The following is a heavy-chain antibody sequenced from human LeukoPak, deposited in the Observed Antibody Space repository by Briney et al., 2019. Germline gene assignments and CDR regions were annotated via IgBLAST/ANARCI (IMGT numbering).Heavy chain of an antibody. J-gene: IGHJ4*02. CDR2: ISYDGSNK. V-gene: IGHV3-30*03. D-gene: IGHD4-17*01. CDR1: GFTFSSYG. CDR3: ARNGDRYYFDY. Sequence: GGSLRLSCAASGFTFSSYGMHWVRQAPGKGLEWVAVISYDGSNKYYADSVKGRFTISRDNSKNTQYLQMNSLRAEDTAVYYCARNGDRYYFDYWGQGTLVTVSS.